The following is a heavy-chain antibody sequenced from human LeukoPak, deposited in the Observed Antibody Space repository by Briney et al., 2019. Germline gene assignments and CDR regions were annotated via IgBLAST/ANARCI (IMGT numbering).Heavy chain of an antibody. CDR1: GYSFTGYY. V-gene: IGHV1-2*02. Sequence: ASVKVSCKASGYSFTGYYMHWVRQAPGQGLEWMGWINPYSGGTNYAQKFQARVTITADESTSTAYMEMSSLRSEDTAVYYCGRVSCGGNCYSLIGTFDIWGQGTMVTVSS. CDR3: GRVSCGGNCYSLIGTFDI. CDR2: INPYSGGT. D-gene: IGHD2-15*01. J-gene: IGHJ3*02.